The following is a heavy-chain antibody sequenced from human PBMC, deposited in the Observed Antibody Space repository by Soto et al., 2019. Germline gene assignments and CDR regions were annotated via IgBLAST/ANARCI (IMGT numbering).Heavy chain of an antibody. V-gene: IGHV1-2*02. Sequence: ASVKVSCKAAGYSFTGYYMHWVRQAPGQGFEWMGWINPGSGGTNYAQKLQGRGTVTRHTSTSTAYMELTRLRAGDAAVYFCARDLGGRGLSFDNWGDGTRVPVSS. CDR2: INPGSGGT. D-gene: IGHD3-16*01. CDR1: GYSFTGYY. J-gene: IGHJ4*01. CDR3: ARDLGGRGLSFDN.